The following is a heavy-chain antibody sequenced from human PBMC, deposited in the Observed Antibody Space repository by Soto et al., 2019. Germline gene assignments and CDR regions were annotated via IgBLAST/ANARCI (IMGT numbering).Heavy chain of an antibody. J-gene: IGHJ4*02. D-gene: IGHD6-19*01. Sequence: QPGGALRLSCAASGFTFSSYAMTWVRQAPGKGLEWVSAISGSGGSTYYADSVKGRFTISRDNSKNTLYLQMNSLRAEDTAVYYCPKDGDRLVPSMVSDYWGQGTLVTVSS. CDR3: PKDGDRLVPSMVSDY. CDR1: GFTFSSYA. CDR2: ISGSGGST. V-gene: IGHV3-23*01.